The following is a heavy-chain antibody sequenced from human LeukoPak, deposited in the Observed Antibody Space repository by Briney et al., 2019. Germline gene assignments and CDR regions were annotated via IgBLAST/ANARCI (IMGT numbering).Heavy chain of an antibody. CDR3: ARVGYRDYYNYMDV. CDR1: GFTFSSYG. D-gene: IGHD5-12*01. CDR2: IRYDGSNK. V-gene: IGHV3-30*02. J-gene: IGHJ6*03. Sequence: PGGSLRLSCAASGFTFSSYGMHWVRQAPGKGLEWVAFIRYDGSNKYYADSVKGRFTISRDNSKNTLYLQMNSLRAEDTAVYYCARVGYRDYYNYMDVWGKGTTVTVSS.